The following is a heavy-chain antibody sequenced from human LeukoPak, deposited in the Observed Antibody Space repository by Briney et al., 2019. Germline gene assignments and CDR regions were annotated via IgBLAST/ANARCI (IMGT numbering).Heavy chain of an antibody. J-gene: IGHJ4*02. CDR2: ISDDGSNK. Sequence: GGSLRLSCAASGFTFSRYWMHWVRQAPGKGLEWVAVISDDGSNKYDADSVKGRFTVSRDNSKNTLYLQMNSLRAEDTAVYYCARAFSTTAFDSWGQGTLVTVSS. CDR3: ARAFSTTAFDS. V-gene: IGHV3-30*03. CDR1: GFTFSRYW. D-gene: IGHD4-17*01.